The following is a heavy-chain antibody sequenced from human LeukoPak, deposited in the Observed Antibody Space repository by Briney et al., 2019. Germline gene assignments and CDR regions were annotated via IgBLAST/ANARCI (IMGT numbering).Heavy chain of an antibody. Sequence: PGGSLRLSCAASGSTFSSYTMNWVRQAPGKGLEWVSSVSSSSGFIYYADSVKGRFTVSRDNAKNSLFLQMNSLRAEDTAVYYCVPVAGLLFDYWGQGALVTVSS. CDR1: GSTFSSYT. V-gene: IGHV3-21*01. CDR3: VPVAGLLFDY. CDR2: VSSSSGFI. D-gene: IGHD6-19*01. J-gene: IGHJ4*02.